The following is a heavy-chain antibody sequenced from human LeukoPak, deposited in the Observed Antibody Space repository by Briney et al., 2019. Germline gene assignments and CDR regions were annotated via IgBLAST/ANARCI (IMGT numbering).Heavy chain of an antibody. Sequence: SETLSLTCTVSGGSISSGNYYWGWIRQPPGKGLDWIASIHYSGSTYYNPSLKSRVTISVDTSKNQFSLKLSSVTAADTAVYYCARAEVAYFDYWGQGTLVTVSS. V-gene: IGHV4-39*01. CDR2: IHYSGST. J-gene: IGHJ4*02. CDR1: GGSISSGNYY. CDR3: ARAEVAYFDY. D-gene: IGHD5-24*01.